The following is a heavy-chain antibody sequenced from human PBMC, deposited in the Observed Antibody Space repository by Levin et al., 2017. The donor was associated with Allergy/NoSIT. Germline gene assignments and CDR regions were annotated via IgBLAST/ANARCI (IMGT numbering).Heavy chain of an antibody. CDR2: INHSGST. V-gene: IGHV4-34*01. J-gene: IGHJ4*02. D-gene: IGHD5-18*01. CDR1: GGSFSGYY. Sequence: GSLRLSCAVYGGSFSGYYWSWIRQPPGKGLEWIGEINHSGSTNYNPSLKSRVTISVDTSKNQFSLKLSSVTAADTAVYYCARGGIQLWSACDYWGQGTLVTVSS. CDR3: ARGGIQLWSACDY.